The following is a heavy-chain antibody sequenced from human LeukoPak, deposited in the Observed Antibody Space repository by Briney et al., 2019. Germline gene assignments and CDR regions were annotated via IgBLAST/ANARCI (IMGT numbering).Heavy chain of an antibody. CDR3: ANGNSFDS. V-gene: IGHV3-7*03. J-gene: IGHJ4*02. Sequence: GGSLRLSCAASGFTFSSYAMNWVRQAPGKRLECVGNIHPDGSQIFYGASVTGRFTISRDNSDNSLFLQMNSLRAEDTAVYYCANGNSFDSWGQGTLVTVSS. CDR1: GFTFSSYA. D-gene: IGHD1/OR15-1a*01. CDR2: IHPDGSQI.